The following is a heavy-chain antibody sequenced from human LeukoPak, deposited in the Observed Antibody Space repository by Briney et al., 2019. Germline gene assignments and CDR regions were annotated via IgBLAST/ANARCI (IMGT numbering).Heavy chain of an antibody. J-gene: IGHJ6*03. D-gene: IGHD2-2*01. CDR2: ISSSSSTI. V-gene: IGHV3-48*01. Sequence: PGGSLRLSCAASGFTFSSYRMNWVRQAPGKGLEWVSYISSSSSTIYYADSVKGRFTISRDNAKNSLYLQMNSLRAEDTAVYYCASTIVPAHYYYYMDVWGKGTTVTVSS. CDR1: GFTFSSYR. CDR3: ASTIVPAHYYYYMDV.